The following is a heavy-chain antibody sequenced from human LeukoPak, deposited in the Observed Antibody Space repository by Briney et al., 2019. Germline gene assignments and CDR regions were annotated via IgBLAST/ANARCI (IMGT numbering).Heavy chain of an antibody. D-gene: IGHD6-19*01. J-gene: IGHJ4*02. CDR1: GYSFTNYW. V-gene: IGHV5-51*01. Sequence: GESLKISCKGSGYSFTNYWIGWVRQMPGKGLEWMGIIYPGDSDTRYSPSFQGQVTISADKSITTAYLQWSSLKASDTAMYYCARYKADSSGGYDYFDYWGQGTLVTVSS. CDR3: ARYKADSSGGYDYFDY. CDR2: IYPGDSDT.